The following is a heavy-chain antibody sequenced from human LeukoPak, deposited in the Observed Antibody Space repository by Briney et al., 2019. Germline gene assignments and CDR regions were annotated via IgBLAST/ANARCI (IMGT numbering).Heavy chain of an antibody. CDR3: AKEALVVPAAFNWFDP. Sequence: GRSLRLSCAASGFTFSSYGMHWVRHAPGKGLEWVAVIWYDGSNQYYADSVKGRFTISRDNSKNTLYLQMNSLRAEDTAVYYCAKEALVVPAAFNWFDPWGQGTLVTVSS. CDR2: IWYDGSNQ. V-gene: IGHV3-33*06. J-gene: IGHJ5*02. D-gene: IGHD2-2*01. CDR1: GFTFSSYG.